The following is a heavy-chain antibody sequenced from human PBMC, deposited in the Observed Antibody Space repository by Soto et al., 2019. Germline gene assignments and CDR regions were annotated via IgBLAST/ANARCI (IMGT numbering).Heavy chain of an antibody. J-gene: IGHJ6*02. D-gene: IGHD3-3*01. CDR2: ISYDGSNK. Sequence: QVQLVESGGGVVQPGRSLRLSCAASGFTFSSYGMHWVRQAPGKGLEWVAVISYDGSNKYYADSVKGRFTISRDNSKNTLYLQMNSLRAEDTAVYYCAKDVLRFLEPPSGYYGMDVWGQGTTVTVSS. CDR3: AKDVLRFLEPPSGYYGMDV. CDR1: GFTFSSYG. V-gene: IGHV3-30*18.